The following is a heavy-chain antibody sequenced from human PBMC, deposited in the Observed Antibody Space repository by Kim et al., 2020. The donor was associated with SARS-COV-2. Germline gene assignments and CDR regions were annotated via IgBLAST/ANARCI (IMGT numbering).Heavy chain of an antibody. V-gene: IGHV3-30-3*01. D-gene: IGHD5-18*01. J-gene: IGHJ6*03. Sequence: GGSLRLSCAASGFTFSSYAMHWVRQAPGKGLEWVAVISYDGSNKYYADSVKGRFTISRDNSKNTLYLQMNSLRAEDTAVYYCARDRVDTAMDDYYYYYMDVWGKGTTVTVSS. CDR3: ARDRVDTAMDDYYYYYMDV. CDR2: ISYDGSNK. CDR1: GFTFSSYA.